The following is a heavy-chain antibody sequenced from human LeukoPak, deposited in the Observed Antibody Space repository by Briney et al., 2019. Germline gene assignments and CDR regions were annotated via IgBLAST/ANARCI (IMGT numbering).Heavy chain of an antibody. V-gene: IGHV4-34*01. CDR1: GRSFSGYY. Sequence: PSETLSLTCAVYGRSFSGYYWTWIRQPPGKGLEWIGEINQSGSTNYNPSLKSRVTISLDTSKNQFSLKVGSVTATDTAVYYCARGPSGYHNTGGQGTLVTVSS. J-gene: IGHJ4*02. CDR3: ARGPSGYHNT. CDR2: INQSGST. D-gene: IGHD5-12*01.